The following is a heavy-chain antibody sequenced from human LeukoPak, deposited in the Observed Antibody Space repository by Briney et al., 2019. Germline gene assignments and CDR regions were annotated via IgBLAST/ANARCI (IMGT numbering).Heavy chain of an antibody. CDR3: ARGGYDILAGVGYYFHY. CDR1: GDSISSGGSS. J-gene: IGHJ4*02. Sequence: SETLSLTCAVSGDSISSGGSSWSWLRQPPGKGLEWIAHIYQSGSAYYNSSLKSRVTISIDRSKNQFSLKLTSVTAADTAVYYCARGGYDILAGVGYYFHYWGQGTLVTVSS. D-gene: IGHD3-9*01. V-gene: IGHV4-30-2*01. CDR2: IYQSGSA.